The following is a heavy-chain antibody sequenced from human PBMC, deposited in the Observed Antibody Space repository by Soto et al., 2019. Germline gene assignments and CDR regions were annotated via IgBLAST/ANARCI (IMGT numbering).Heavy chain of an antibody. CDR3: ARDQVAKWAPGSAMVNYYYGMDA. CDR2: ISVDDGDT. V-gene: IGHV1-18*04. Sequence: QVQLVQSGAEVKKPGASVKVSCKASGYTFTSYGISWVRQAPGQGLEWMGWISVDDGDTNYAQNFQGRVTMSTDTSTSTAYMEMRSLRSDDTAVYYCARDQVAKWAPGSAMVNYYYGMDAWGQRTTVTVSS. D-gene: IGHD5-18*01. CDR1: GYTFTSYG. J-gene: IGHJ6*02.